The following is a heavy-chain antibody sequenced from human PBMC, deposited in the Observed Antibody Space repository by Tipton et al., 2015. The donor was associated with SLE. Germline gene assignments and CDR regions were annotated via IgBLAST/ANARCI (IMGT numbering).Heavy chain of an antibody. CDR2: INHSGST. CDR1: GGSFSGYY. Sequence: TLSLTCAVYGGSFSGYYWNWIRQSPGKGLEWIGEINHSGSTNYNPSLKSRVTISVDTSKNQFSLKLTSVTAADTAVYYCARRVYYEGAFDIWGQGTMVTVSS. D-gene: IGHD3-22*01. CDR3: ARRVYYEGAFDI. V-gene: IGHV4-34*01. J-gene: IGHJ3*02.